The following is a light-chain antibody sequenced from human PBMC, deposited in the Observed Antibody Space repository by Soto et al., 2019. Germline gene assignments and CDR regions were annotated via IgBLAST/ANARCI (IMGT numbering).Light chain of an antibody. Sequence: QFALTQPPSASGSPGQSVTISCTGTSSDVGGYNYVSWYQQHPGKAPKLMIYEVSKRPSGVPDRFSGSKSGNTASLTVSGLQAEDEADYYCSSYAGSNKAVFGGGTKLTVL. J-gene: IGLJ2*01. CDR3: SSYAGSNKAV. CDR1: SSDVGGYNY. CDR2: EVS. V-gene: IGLV2-8*01.